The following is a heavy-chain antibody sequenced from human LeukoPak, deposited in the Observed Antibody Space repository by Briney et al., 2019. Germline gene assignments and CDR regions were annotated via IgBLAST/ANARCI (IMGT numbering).Heavy chain of an antibody. J-gene: IGHJ4*02. V-gene: IGHV1-69*13. D-gene: IGHD6-13*01. CDR3: ARDPGYSSSWYSTPFDY. CDR2: IIPIFGTP. Sequence: GASVKVSCKASGGTFSSYAINWVRQAPGQGLEWMGGIIPIFGTPNYAQKFQVRATITADESTSTAYMELSSLRSEDTAVYYCARDPGYSSSWYSTPFDYWGQGTLVTVSS. CDR1: GGTFSSYA.